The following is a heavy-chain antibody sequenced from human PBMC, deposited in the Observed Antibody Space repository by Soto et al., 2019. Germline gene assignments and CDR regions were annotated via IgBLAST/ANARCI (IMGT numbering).Heavy chain of an antibody. J-gene: IGHJ5*02. CDR1: GGSISSSSYY. Sequence: QLQLQESGPGLVKPSETLSLTCTVSGGSISSSSYYWGWIRQPPGKGLEWIGSIYYSGSTYYNPSLKSRVTISVDTSKNQFSRKLSSVTAADTAVYYCARLAARDYYYGSGSPPWRFDPWGQGTLVTVSS. V-gene: IGHV4-39*01. CDR3: ARLAARDYYYGSGSPPWRFDP. D-gene: IGHD3-10*01. CDR2: IYYSGST.